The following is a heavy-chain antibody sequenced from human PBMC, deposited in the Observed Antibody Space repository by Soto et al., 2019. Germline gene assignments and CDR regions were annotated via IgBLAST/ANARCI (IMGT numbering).Heavy chain of an antibody. Sequence: SETLSLTCTVSRGSINSHYWSWIRQSPGKGLEYIGYISYSGSTNYNPSLKSRLTISVDRSKNQFSLKLSSVTAADTAVYYCARVPGPWGQGTLVTVS. CDR2: ISYSGST. J-gene: IGHJ5*02. V-gene: IGHV4-59*11. D-gene: IGHD7-27*01. CDR3: ARVPGP. CDR1: RGSINSHY.